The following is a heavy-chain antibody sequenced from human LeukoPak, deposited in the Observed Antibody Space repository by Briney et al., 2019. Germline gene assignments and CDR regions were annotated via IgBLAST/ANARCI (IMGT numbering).Heavy chain of an antibody. J-gene: IGHJ4*02. CDR2: MDPSGGST. Sequence: ASVKVSCKASGYTFTSYYMHWVRQAPGQGLEWMGIMDPSGGSTTYAQRFQGRVTMTRDTSTSTVYMELSSLRSEDTAVYYCARDTENNPIAVVPAASDYWGQGTLVTVSS. CDR3: ARDTENNPIAVVPAASDY. V-gene: IGHV1-46*01. CDR1: GYTFTSYY. D-gene: IGHD2-2*01.